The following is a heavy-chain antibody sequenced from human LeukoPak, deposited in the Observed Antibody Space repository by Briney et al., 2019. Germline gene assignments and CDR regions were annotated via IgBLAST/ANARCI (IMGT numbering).Heavy chain of an antibody. CDR3: ARQRQPLRYYGMDV. Sequence: SETLSPTCTVSGGSISSYYWSWIRQPPGKGLEWIGYIYYSGSTNYNPSLKSRVTISVDTSKNQFSLKLSSVTAADTAVYYCARQRQPLRYYGMDVWGQGTTVTVSS. CDR2: IYYSGST. V-gene: IGHV4-59*01. D-gene: IGHD6-25*01. CDR1: GGSISSYY. J-gene: IGHJ6*02.